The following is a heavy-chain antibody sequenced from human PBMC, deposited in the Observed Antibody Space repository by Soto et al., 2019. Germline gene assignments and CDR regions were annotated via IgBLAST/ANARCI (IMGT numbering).Heavy chain of an antibody. Sequence: QLQLQESGPGLVKPSETLSLTCTVSGGSISSSSYYWGWIRQPPGKGLEWIGSIYYSGSTYYNPSLKSRVTISVDTSKNQFSLKLSSVTAADTAVYYCARLAVPAEDWLLALFDYWGQGTLVTVSS. V-gene: IGHV4-39*01. CDR2: IYYSGST. CDR1: GGSISSSSYY. D-gene: IGHD3-9*01. CDR3: ARLAVPAEDWLLALFDY. J-gene: IGHJ4*02.